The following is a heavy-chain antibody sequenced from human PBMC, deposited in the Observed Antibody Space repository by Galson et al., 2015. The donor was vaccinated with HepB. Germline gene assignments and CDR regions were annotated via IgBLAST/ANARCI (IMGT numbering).Heavy chain of an antibody. CDR2: ISYDGTKK. CDR1: EFTFSRYG. Sequence: SLRLSCAASEFTFSRYGVHWVRQAPGKGLEGVAVISYDGTKKYYEDSVKGRFTISRDNPKNTVSLQMNSLRADDTAVYFCAKEAFMYSNGRYWYVGLCGRGTLVTVSS. CDR3: AKEAFMYSNGRYWYVGL. J-gene: IGHJ2*01. D-gene: IGHD6-19*01. V-gene: IGHV3-30*18.